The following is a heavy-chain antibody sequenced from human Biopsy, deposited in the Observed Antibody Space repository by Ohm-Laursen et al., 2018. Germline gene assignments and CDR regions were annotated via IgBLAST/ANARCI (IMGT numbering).Heavy chain of an antibody. CDR2: IPHTGYT. Sequence: PSETLSLTCAVSGGSFTGRYWTWIRQPPGKGLEWIGHIPHTGYTSYKSSLKSRVTISLDTSRKHFSLRLTSLAAADTAVYYCARGSNEYGGLYFPHWGQGTLVTVSS. J-gene: IGHJ1*01. CDR3: ARGSNEYGGLYFPH. D-gene: IGHD4-23*01. V-gene: IGHV4-59*11. CDR1: GGSFTGRY.